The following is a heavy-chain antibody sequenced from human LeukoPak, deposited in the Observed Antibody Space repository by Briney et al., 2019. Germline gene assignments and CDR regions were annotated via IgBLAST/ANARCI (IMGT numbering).Heavy chain of an antibody. V-gene: IGHV3-21*01. CDR3: ARDAIAAAGYGMDV. D-gene: IGHD6-13*01. Sequence: GGSLRLSCAASGFTFSSYSMNWVRQAAGKGLEWVSSISSSSSYIYYADSVKGRFTISRDNAKNSLYLQMNSLRAEDTAVYYCARDAIAAAGYGMDVWGQGTTVTVSS. CDR2: ISSSSSYI. J-gene: IGHJ6*02. CDR1: GFTFSSYS.